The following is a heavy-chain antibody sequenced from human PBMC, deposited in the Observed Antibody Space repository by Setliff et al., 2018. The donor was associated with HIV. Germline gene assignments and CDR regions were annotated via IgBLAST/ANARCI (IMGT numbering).Heavy chain of an antibody. CDR2: IIPIFGTA. J-gene: IGHJ1*01. CDR3: ATIREYYYDSSGQEYFQH. Sequence: GASVKVSCKASGFTFSSSGISWVRQAPGQGLEWMGGIIPIFGTANYAQKFQGRVTITTDESTSTAYMELSSLRSEDTAVYYCATIREYYYDSSGQEYFQHWGHGTLVTVSS. CDR1: GFTFSSSG. V-gene: IGHV1-69*05. D-gene: IGHD3-22*01.